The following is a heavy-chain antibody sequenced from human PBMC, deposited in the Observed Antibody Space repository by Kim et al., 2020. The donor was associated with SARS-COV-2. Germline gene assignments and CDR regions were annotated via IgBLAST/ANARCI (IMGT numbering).Heavy chain of an antibody. J-gene: IGHJ3*02. Sequence: YAQKFKGRVTITADESTSTAYMELSSLRSEDTAVYYCARGDSSEDDAFDIWGQGTMVTVSS. D-gene: IGHD6-19*01. V-gene: IGHV1-69*01. CDR3: ARGDSSEDDAFDI.